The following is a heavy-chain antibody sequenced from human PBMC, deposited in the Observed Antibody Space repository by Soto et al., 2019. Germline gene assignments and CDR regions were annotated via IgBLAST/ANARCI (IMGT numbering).Heavy chain of an antibody. CDR2: INPNSGGT. CDR1: GYTFTGYY. Sequence: QVQLVQSGAEVKKPGASVKVSCKASGYTFTGYYMHWVRQAPGQGLEWMGWINPNSGGTNYAQQFQGRVTMTRDTSISTAYMELSRRRSDDTAVYYCARDEAAAAHAFDIWGQGTMVTVSS. CDR3: ARDEAAAAHAFDI. V-gene: IGHV1-2*02. J-gene: IGHJ3*02. D-gene: IGHD6-13*01.